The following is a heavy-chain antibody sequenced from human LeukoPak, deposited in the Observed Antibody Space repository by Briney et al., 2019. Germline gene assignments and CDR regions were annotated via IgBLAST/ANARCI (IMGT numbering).Heavy chain of an antibody. V-gene: IGHV3-74*01. Sequence: QPGGSLRLSCAASGITFSRYWMHWVRQAPGKGLVWVSRISTDGTSTTYADSVKGRFTVSRDNAKNTLYLQMNSLRAEDTAVYFCAIFAVLPECSGGSCVFDSWGQGTLVTVSS. CDR2: ISTDGTST. CDR1: GITFSRYW. J-gene: IGHJ4*02. CDR3: AIFAVLPECSGGSCVFDS. D-gene: IGHD2-15*01.